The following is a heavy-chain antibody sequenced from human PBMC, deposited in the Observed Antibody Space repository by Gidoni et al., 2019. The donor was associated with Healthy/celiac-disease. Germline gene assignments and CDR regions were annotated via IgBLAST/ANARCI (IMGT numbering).Heavy chain of an antibody. J-gene: IGHJ4*02. CDR2: IKQDGSEK. D-gene: IGHD3-3*01. CDR3: ARVANTIFGEVSYLDY. Sequence: MSWVRQAPGKGLEWVANIKQDGSEKYYVDSVKGRFTISRDNAKNSLYLQMNSLRAEDTAVYYCARVANTIFGEVSYLDYWGQGTLVTVSS. V-gene: IGHV3-7*01.